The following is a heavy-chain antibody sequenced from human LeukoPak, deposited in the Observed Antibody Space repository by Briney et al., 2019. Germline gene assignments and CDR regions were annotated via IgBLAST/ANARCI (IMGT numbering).Heavy chain of an antibody. Sequence: PGGSLRLSCAASGFTFSSYGMSWVRQAPGKGLEWVAFIRNDGSKKNYADSVKGRFTISRDNSKNTLYMQMNRLRAEDTAVYYCANSYDILTGYYMGAFDIWGQGTMVTVSS. D-gene: IGHD3-9*01. J-gene: IGHJ3*02. CDR3: ANSYDILTGYYMGAFDI. V-gene: IGHV3-30*02. CDR1: GFTFSSYG. CDR2: IRNDGSKK.